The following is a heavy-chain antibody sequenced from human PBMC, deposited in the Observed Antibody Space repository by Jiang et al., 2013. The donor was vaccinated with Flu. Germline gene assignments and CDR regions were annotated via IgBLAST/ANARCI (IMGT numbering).Heavy chain of an antibody. V-gene: IGHV2-5*01. CDR1: GISLTTPGLG. D-gene: IGHD1-20*01. J-gene: IGHJ2*01. CDR2: IYWNDNH. Sequence: KPTQTLTLTCTFSGISLTTPGLGVGWIRQPPGKALEWLALIYWNDNHRYSPSLKNRLTITKDTPYNRVVLTMTNMDPADTATYFCAYRPHVNWNSDHWWFGLWGRGTLVTVSS. CDR3: AYRPHVNWNSDHWWFGL.